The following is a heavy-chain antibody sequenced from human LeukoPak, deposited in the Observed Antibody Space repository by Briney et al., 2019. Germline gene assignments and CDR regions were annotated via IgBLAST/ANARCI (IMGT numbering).Heavy chain of an antibody. V-gene: IGHV1-2*02. J-gene: IGHJ5*02. CDR1: GYTFTGYY. CDR3: ARDEATVTTMFWFDP. D-gene: IGHD4-17*01. CDR2: INSNSGGT. Sequence: ASVKLSCTASGYTFTGYYMHWVRQPPGQGLEWMGWINSNSGGTNNAQKFQGRVTMNRDTSISTAYMELSRLRSDDTAVDYCARDEATVTTMFWFDPWGQGTLVTVSS.